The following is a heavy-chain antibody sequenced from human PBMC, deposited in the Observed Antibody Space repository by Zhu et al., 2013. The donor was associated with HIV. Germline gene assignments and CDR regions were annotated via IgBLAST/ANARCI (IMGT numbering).Heavy chain of an antibody. Sequence: LVQSGAEVKKPGAVSEGRPARLLVTCLPAMVSAGCDRPLDKGLSGWDGSAFTMVTQTNVQKFQGRFTMTTDRSTSTAYMELRSLRSDDTAVYYCVRSGGGVRGVEYWGQGTLVTVSS. CDR2: SAFTMVT. CDR3: VRSGGGVRGVEY. D-gene: IGHD3-10*01. J-gene: IGHJ4*02. V-gene: IGHV1-18*01. CDR1: VTCLPAMV.